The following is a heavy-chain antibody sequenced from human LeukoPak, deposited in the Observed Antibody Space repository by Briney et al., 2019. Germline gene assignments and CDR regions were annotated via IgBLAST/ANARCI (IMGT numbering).Heavy chain of an antibody. Sequence: SVKVSCKASGGTFSSYAISWVRQAPGQGPEWMGRIIPILGIANYAQKFQGRVTITADKSTSTAYMELSSLRPEDTAVYYCARTSIAAEFEYFQHWGQGTLVTVSS. D-gene: IGHD6-25*01. CDR2: IIPILGIA. V-gene: IGHV1-69*04. J-gene: IGHJ1*01. CDR3: ARTSIAAEFEYFQH. CDR1: GGTFSSYA.